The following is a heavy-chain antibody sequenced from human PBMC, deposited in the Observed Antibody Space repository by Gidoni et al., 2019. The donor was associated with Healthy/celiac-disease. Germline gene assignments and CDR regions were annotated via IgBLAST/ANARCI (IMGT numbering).Heavy chain of an antibody. J-gene: IGHJ3*02. V-gene: IGHV1-69*01. CDR1: GGTFSSYA. CDR3: ARVSSSWGDAFDI. Sequence: QVQLVQSGAAVKKPGSSVKVSCKASGGTFSSYAISWVRQAPGQGLEWMGGIIPLFGPANYAQKFQGRVTITADEATSTAYMELSSLRSEDTAVYYCARVSSSWGDAFDIWGQGTMVTVSS. CDR2: IIPLFGPA. D-gene: IGHD6-13*01.